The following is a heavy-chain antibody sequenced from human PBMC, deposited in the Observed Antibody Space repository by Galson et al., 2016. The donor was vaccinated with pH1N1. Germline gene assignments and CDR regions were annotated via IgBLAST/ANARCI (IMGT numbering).Heavy chain of an antibody. J-gene: IGHJ5*02. CDR3: AKDVSGELIPSRIDL. CDR1: GFTFRRYG. CDR2: IRHDGSAK. D-gene: IGHD3-10*02. V-gene: IGHV3-30*02. Sequence: SLRLSCAVSGFTFRRYGLHRVRQAPGMGLEWLTFIRHDGSAKFYADSVKGRFSISRDNSKNVLYMEMNSLRPEDTAVYYCAKDVSGELIPSRIDLWGQGTLVTVSS.